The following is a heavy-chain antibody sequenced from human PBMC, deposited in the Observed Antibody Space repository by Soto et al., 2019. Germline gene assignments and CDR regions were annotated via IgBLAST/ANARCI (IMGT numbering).Heavy chain of an antibody. Sequence: SETLSLTCTVSGGSISSYYWSWIRQPPGKGLEWIGSIYYSGSAYYSPSLKSRVTMSVDTSKNQLSLELRSVTAADTAVYYCARLHCNSPNCVPLDPWGQGTLVTVSS. CDR3: ARLHCNSPNCVPLDP. CDR1: GGSISSYY. J-gene: IGHJ5*02. V-gene: IGHV4-39*01. CDR2: IYYSGSA. D-gene: IGHD2-2*01.